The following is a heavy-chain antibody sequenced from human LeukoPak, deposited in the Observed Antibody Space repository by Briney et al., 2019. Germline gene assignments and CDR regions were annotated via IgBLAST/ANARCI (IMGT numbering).Heavy chain of an antibody. CDR2: IKQDGSEK. V-gene: IGHV3-7*01. J-gene: IGHJ4*02. CDR1: GFTFSSYG. Sequence: GGSLRLSCAASGFTFSSYGMHWVRQAPGKGLEWVANIKQDGSEKYYVDSVKGRFTISRDNAKNSLYLQMNSLRAEDTAVYYCARGGVLEPLCWGRGTLVTVSS. CDR3: ARGGVLEPLC. D-gene: IGHD4/OR15-4a*01.